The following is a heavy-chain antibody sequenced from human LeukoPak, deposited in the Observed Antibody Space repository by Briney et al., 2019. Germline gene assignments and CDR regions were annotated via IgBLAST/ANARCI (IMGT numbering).Heavy chain of an antibody. D-gene: IGHD3-22*01. V-gene: IGHV5-51*01. CDR1: GYSFTSYW. CDR3: ARRLYDSSGYYYGATDYFDY. CDR2: LYSGDYDT. Sequence: RRETLKISCQGSGYSFTSYWIGWVRQMPGKGLEWMWTLYSGDYDTRYSPSLQGQVTISADKSIRTAYLQWSSLKASDTATYYCARRLYDSSGYYYGATDYFDYWGQGTLVTVSS. J-gene: IGHJ4*02.